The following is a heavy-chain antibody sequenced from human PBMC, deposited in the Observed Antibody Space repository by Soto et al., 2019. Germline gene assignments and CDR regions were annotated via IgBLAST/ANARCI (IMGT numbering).Heavy chain of an antibody. D-gene: IGHD1-1*01. CDR2: LFSGVTT. Sequence: PSETLSLTCTVSGGPINIYYWSWIRQPAGKGLEWIGRLFSGVTTNYNPSLKSRVTMSEDSSKNQISLKLNSVTAADTAVYYCARDGPGTGKNLHYWGQGILVTVSS. CDR1: GGPINIYY. CDR3: ARDGPGTGKNLHY. V-gene: IGHV4-4*07. J-gene: IGHJ4*02.